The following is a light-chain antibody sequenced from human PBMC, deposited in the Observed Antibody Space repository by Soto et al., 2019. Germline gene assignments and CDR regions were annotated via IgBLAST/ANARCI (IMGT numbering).Light chain of an antibody. J-gene: IGLJ2*01. CDR3: AAWDGSLNNVL. CDR2: GDN. V-gene: IGLV1-44*01. Sequence: QSVLTQPPSASGTPGQRVTISCYGSGSSIGTNTVNWYRQLPGTAPKLLIYGDNQRPSGVPDRFSASKSGTSASLAISGLQSEDEADYYCAAWDGSLNNVLFGGGTKLTVL. CDR1: GSSIGTNT.